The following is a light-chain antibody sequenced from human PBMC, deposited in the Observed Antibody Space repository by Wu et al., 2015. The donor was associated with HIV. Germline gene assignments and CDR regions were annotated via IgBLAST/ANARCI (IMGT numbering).Light chain of an antibody. V-gene: IGKV3-11*01. Sequence: LTQSPVTLSLSPGESATLSCRASQSVSIYLAWYQQKPGQAPRLLIYDAFNRATGTPARFSGSGSGTNFTLTISNLEPEDFAVYFCQQRSNWPLLTFGGGTKVEIK. J-gene: IGKJ4*01. CDR1: QSVSIY. CDR3: QQRSNWPLLT. CDR2: DAF.